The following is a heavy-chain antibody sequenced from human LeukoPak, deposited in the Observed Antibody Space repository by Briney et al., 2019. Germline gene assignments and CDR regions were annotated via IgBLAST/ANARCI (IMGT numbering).Heavy chain of an antibody. CDR3: AKSGSYYYYYYYGMDV. CDR1: GFTFSSYG. CDR2: ISYDGSNK. Sequence: GGSLRLSCAASGFTFSSYGMHWVRQAPGKGLEWVAVISYDGSNKYYADSVKGRFTISRDNSKSTLYLQMNSLRAEDTAVYYCAKSGSYYYYYYYGMDVWGQGTTVTVSS. D-gene: IGHD1-26*01. V-gene: IGHV3-30*18. J-gene: IGHJ6*02.